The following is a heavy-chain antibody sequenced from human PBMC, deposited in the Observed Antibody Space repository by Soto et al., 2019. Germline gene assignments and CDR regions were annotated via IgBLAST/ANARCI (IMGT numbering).Heavy chain of an antibody. V-gene: IGHV3-48*01. J-gene: IGHJ6*03. Sequence: VQLVESGGGLVQPGGSLRLSCAASGFTFSSYSMNWVRQAPGKGLEWVSYISSSSSTIYYADSVKGRFTISRDNAKNSLYLQMNSLRAEDTAVYYCARVGCSGGSCPPYYYYYYYMDVWGKGTTVTVSS. CDR1: GFTFSSYS. CDR2: ISSSSSTI. CDR3: ARVGCSGGSCPPYYYYYYYMDV. D-gene: IGHD2-15*01.